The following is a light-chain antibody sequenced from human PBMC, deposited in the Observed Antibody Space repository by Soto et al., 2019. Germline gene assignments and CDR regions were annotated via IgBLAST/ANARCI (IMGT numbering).Light chain of an antibody. CDR3: QQSYTTPIT. Sequence: DIQMTQSPSSLSSSVGDIVIITCGASQTISSHLNWYQQKPGKAPNLLVYAASSLQSGVPSRFTGSGSGTDFTLTISSLQPEDFATYFCQQSYTTPITFGQGTRLEIK. CDR1: QTISSH. V-gene: IGKV1-39*01. J-gene: IGKJ5*01. CDR2: AAS.